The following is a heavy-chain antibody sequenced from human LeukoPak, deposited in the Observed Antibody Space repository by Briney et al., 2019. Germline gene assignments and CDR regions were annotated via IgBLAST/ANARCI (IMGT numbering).Heavy chain of an antibody. D-gene: IGHD1-1*01. CDR2: IKQDGSEK. J-gene: IGHJ6*03. V-gene: IGHV3-7*01. Sequence: GGSLRLSWAASGFTFSSYWMSWVRQAPGKGLEWVANIKQDGSEKYYVDSVKGRFAISRDNAKNSLYLQMNSLRAENTAVYYCARTTWLYYYYMDVWGNGTTVTVSS. CDR1: GFTFSSYW. CDR3: ARTTWLYYYYMDV.